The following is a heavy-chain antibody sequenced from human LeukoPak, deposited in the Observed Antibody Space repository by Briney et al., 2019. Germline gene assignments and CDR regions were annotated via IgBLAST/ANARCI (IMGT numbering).Heavy chain of an antibody. V-gene: IGHV3-15*01. CDR3: TRTGSVGDFDY. CDR2: IKSKTDGGTT. D-gene: IGHD7-27*01. J-gene: IGHJ4*02. Sequence: GGSLRLSCAASGFIFSNAWMSWVRQAPGKGLEWIGRIKSKTDGGTTDYAAPVKGRFTISRDDSKNTLYLQMNSLKTEDTAVYYCTRTGSVGDFDYWGQGTLVTVSS. CDR1: GFIFSNAW.